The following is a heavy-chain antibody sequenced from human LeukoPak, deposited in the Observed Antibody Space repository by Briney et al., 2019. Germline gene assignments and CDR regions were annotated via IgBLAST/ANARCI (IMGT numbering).Heavy chain of an antibody. J-gene: IGHJ4*02. CDR3: ARLYCSGGSCFYGDSDY. CDR2: INSDGSST. CDR1: GFTFSSYW. D-gene: IGHD2-15*01. Sequence: PGESLRLSCAASGFTFSSYWMHWVRQAPGKGLVWVSRINSDGSSTSYADSVKGRFTISRDNAKNTLYLQMNSLRAEDTAVYYCARLYCSGGSCFYGDSDYWGQGTLVTVSS. V-gene: IGHV3-74*01.